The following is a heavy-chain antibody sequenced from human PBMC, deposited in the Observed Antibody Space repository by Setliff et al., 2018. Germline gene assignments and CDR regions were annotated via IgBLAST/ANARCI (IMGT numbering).Heavy chain of an antibody. D-gene: IGHD5-18*01. CDR1: GGTFSSYG. J-gene: IGHJ6*03. Sequence: SVKVSCKASGGTFSSYGISWVRQAPGQGLEWMGGTIPIFGSTNYAQKFQDRVTIITDESTSTAYMELSSLRTEDTAVYYCAREGVDTKSSTDYRYYMDVWGKGTTVTVSS. V-gene: IGHV1-69*05. CDR3: AREGVDTKSSTDYRYYMDV. CDR2: TIPIFGST.